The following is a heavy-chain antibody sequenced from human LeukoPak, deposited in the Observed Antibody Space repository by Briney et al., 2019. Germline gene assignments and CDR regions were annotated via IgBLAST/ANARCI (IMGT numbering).Heavy chain of an antibody. V-gene: IGHV4-30-2*01. J-gene: IGHJ3*02. CDR1: GGSISSGGYY. CDR3: ARRRKVPAPRAGDAFDI. Sequence: PSQTLSLTCTVSGGSISSGGYYWSWIRQPPGKGLEWIGYIYHSGSTYYNPSLKSRVTISVDRSKNQFSLKLSSVTAADTAIYYCARRRKVPAPRAGDAFDIWGQGTMVTVSS. CDR2: IYHSGST. D-gene: IGHD2-21*02.